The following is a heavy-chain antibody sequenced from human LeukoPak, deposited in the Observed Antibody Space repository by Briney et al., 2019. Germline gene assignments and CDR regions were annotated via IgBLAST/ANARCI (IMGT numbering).Heavy chain of an antibody. V-gene: IGHV3-30*02. CDR3: AKDRGGGVYSYGLNWFDP. D-gene: IGHD5-18*01. CDR2: IRYDGSNK. Sequence: GGSLRLSCAASGFTFSSYGMHWVRQAPGKGLEWVAFIRYDGSNKYYADSVKGRFTISRDSSKNTLYLQMNSLRAEDTAVYYCAKDRGGGVYSYGLNWFDPWGQGTLVTVSS. CDR1: GFTFSSYG. J-gene: IGHJ5*02.